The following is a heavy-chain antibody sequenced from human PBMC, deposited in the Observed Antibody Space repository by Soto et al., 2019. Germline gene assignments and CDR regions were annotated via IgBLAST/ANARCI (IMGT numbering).Heavy chain of an antibody. CDR1: GASISNRY. Sequence: SETLSLTCTVSGASISNRYWSWIRQSPGKGPEWIGYVYHSGATNYNPSLETRVTISLDSSKNQFSLKLNSVTAADTAVYYCATRPPGATWYGVFDYWSQGTLVTVSS. CDR2: VYHSGAT. J-gene: IGHJ4*02. D-gene: IGHD6-13*01. CDR3: ATRPPGATWYGVFDY. V-gene: IGHV4-59*11.